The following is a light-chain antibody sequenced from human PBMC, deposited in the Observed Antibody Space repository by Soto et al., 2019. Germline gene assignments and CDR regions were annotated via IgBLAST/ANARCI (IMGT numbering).Light chain of an antibody. J-gene: IGKJ3*01. V-gene: IGKV3-20*01. CDR2: GAS. CDR1: QSISSSY. CDR3: QQYSGSPFT. Sequence: VLTQSPGTLSLSPGERAAISCRASQSISSSYLAWYQHKPGQAPRLLIYGASTRATDIPDRFSGSGSDTDFALTISRLEPEDFAVYYCQQYSGSPFTFGPGTKVNIK.